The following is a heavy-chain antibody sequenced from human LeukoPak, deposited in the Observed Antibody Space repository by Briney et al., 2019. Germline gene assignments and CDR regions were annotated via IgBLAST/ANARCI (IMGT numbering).Heavy chain of an antibody. D-gene: IGHD3-22*01. V-gene: IGHV4-39*01. CDR3: VIYDSSGYWGNYYFDY. J-gene: IGHJ4*02. CDR2: IYYSGST. CDR1: GGSISSSSYY. Sequence: SETLSLTCTVSGGSISSSSYYWGWIRQPPGKGLEWIGSIYYSGSTYYNPSLKSRVTISVDTSKNQFSLKLSSVTAADMAVYYCVIYDSSGYWGNYYFDYWGQGTLVTVSS.